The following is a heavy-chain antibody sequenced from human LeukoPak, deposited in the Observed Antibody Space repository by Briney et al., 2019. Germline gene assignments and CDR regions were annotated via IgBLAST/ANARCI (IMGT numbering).Heavy chain of an antibody. V-gene: IGHV3-74*01. J-gene: IGHJ6*02. CDR3: ARDWAMVRGVIDV. D-gene: IGHD3-10*01. Sequence: GGSLRLSCAASGFTFSSYWMHWVRQAPGKGLVWVSRINSEGSSTSCADSVKGRFTISRDNAKNTLYLQMNSLRAEDTAVYYCARDWAMVRGVIDVWGQGTTVTVSS. CDR1: GFTFSSYW. CDR2: INSEGSST.